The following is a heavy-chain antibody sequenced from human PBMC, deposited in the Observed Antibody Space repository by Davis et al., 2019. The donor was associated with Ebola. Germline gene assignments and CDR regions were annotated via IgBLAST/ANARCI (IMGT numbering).Heavy chain of an antibody. CDR1: GFTVCSNH. D-gene: IGHD3-3*01. V-gene: IGHV3-48*03. Sequence: GESLKISCAASGFTVCSNHMSWVRQAPGKGLEWVSYISSSGSTIYYADSVKGRFTISRENDKNSLYLQMNSLRAEDTAVYYCARGLYDFWSGYNRGYFDYWGQGTLVTVSS. CDR3: ARGLYDFWSGYNRGYFDY. J-gene: IGHJ4*02. CDR2: ISSSGSTI.